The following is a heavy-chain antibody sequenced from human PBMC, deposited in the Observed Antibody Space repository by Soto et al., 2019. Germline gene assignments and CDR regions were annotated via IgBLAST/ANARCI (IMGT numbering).Heavy chain of an antibody. CDR1: GYTFTNYG. Sequence: ASVKVSCKASGYTFTNYGVSWVRQAPGQGLEWMGWIGGYKGNTNYARKLQGRVTLTTDTSTSTAYMELRSLRSDDTAVYYCAPHTLDTGMPSGYWGQGTLVTVSS. CDR2: IGGYKGNT. J-gene: IGHJ4*02. D-gene: IGHD5-18*01. CDR3: APHTLDTGMPSGY. V-gene: IGHV1-18*01.